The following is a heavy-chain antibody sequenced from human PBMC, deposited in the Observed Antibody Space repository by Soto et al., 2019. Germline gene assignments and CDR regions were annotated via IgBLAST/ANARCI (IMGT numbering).Heavy chain of an antibody. J-gene: IGHJ4*02. CDR3: AKDMGTGWAHYHLFDC. CDR2: ASGRGDRT. D-gene: IGHD7-27*01. Sequence: EVQLLESGGGLVQPGGSLGLSCAASGFSFSSYSMTWVRLSPGKGLEWVSAASGRGDRTYYADPVKGRFTISRDNSKNTLYLQMNNLRAEDTAIYYCAKDMGTGWAHYHLFDCWGQGILVTVSS. CDR1: GFSFSSYS. V-gene: IGHV3-23*01.